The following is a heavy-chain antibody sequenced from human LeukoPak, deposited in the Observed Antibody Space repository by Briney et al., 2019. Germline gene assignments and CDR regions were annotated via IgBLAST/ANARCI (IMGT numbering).Heavy chain of an antibody. J-gene: IGHJ6*02. CDR2: ISGYNGNT. CDR1: GYTFINYD. CDR3: AREVTHHVYYGMDV. V-gene: IGHV1-18*01. D-gene: IGHD4-23*01. Sequence: ASVTVSCKASGYTFINYDIRWVRQAPGQGLEWMGWISGYNGNTNYAQKFQGRVTMTTDTSTSTAYMELRSLGSDDTAVYYCAREVTHHVYYGMDVWGQGTTVTVSS.